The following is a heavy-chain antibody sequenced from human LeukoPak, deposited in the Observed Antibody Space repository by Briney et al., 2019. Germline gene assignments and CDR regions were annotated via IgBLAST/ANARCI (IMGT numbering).Heavy chain of an antibody. V-gene: IGHV4-59*01. CDR1: GGSISSYY. CDR2: IYYSGST. Sequence: SETLSLTCTVSGGSISSYYWSWIRQPPGKGLEWIGYIYYSGSTNYNPSLKSRVTISVDTSKNQFSLKLSSVTAADTAVYYCARGNYDSSGYYYPLVYYYSYYMDVWGKGTTVTIPS. D-gene: IGHD3-22*01. CDR3: ARGNYDSSGYYYPLVYYYSYYMDV. J-gene: IGHJ6*03.